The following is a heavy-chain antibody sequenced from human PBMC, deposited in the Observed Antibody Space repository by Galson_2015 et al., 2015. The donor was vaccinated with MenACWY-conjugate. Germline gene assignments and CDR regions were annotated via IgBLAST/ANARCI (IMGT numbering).Heavy chain of an antibody. D-gene: IGHD1-26*01. CDR3: AKQKVGATTPFDY. CDR1: GSTFSSYR. Sequence: SLRLSCAASGSTFSSYRMNWVRQAPGKGLEWVSYISSSSSTIYYADSVKGRFTISRDNAKNSLYPQMNSLRAEDTAVYYCAKQKVGATTPFDYWGQGTLVTVSS. J-gene: IGHJ4*02. CDR2: ISSSSSTI. V-gene: IGHV3-48*04.